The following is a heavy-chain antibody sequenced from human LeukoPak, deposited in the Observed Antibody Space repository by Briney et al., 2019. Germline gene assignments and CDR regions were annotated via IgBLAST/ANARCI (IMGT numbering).Heavy chain of an antibody. Sequence: GGSLRLSCAASGFTVSSNYMSWVRQAPGKGLEWVSVIYSGGSTYYADSVKGRFTISRDNSKNTLYLQMNSLRAEDTAVYYCARDGIVGATNRAFDIWGQGTMVTVSS. CDR2: IYSGGST. D-gene: IGHD1-26*01. CDR1: GFTVSSNY. J-gene: IGHJ3*02. V-gene: IGHV3-53*01. CDR3: ARDGIVGATNRAFDI.